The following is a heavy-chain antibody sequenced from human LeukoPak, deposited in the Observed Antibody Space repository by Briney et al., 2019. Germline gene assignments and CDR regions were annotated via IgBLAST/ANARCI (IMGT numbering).Heavy chain of an antibody. CDR1: GGTFASYA. D-gene: IGHD1-26*01. V-gene: IGHV1-69*01. CDR2: IIPIFGTA. Sequence: SVKVSCKASGGTFASYAISWVRQAPGQGLEWMGGIIPIFGTANYAQKFQGRVTITADQSTSTAYMELSSLRSEDTAVYYCARSTVGGITLAYWGQGTLVSVSS. CDR3: ARSTVGGITLAY. J-gene: IGHJ4*02.